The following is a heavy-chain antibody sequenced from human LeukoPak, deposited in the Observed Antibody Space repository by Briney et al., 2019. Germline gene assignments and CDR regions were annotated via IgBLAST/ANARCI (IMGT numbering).Heavy chain of an antibody. J-gene: IGHJ4*02. CDR2: IYYSGST. CDR1: GGSISSSSYY. V-gene: IGHV4-39*07. CDR3: AREVYYDFWSGYSRPDY. D-gene: IGHD3-3*01. Sequence: SETLSLTCTVSGGSISSSSYYWGWIRQPPGKGLEWIGSIYYSGSTYYNPSLKSRVTISVDTSKNQFSLKLSSVTAADTAVYYCAREVYYDFWSGYSRPDYWGQGTLVTVSS.